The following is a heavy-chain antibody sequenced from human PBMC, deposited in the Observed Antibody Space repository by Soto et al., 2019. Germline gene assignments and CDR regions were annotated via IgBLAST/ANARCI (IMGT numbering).Heavy chain of an antibody. CDR3: ARHGYDVVVPAAIDY. CDR1: GGSISSSSYY. Sequence: SETLSLTCTVSGGSISSSSYYWGWIRQPPGKGLEWIGSIYYSGSTYYNPSLKSRVTISVDTSKNQFSLKLSSVTAADTAVYYCARHGYDVVVPAAIDYWGQGTLVTVSS. CDR2: IYYSGST. J-gene: IGHJ4*02. D-gene: IGHD2-2*02. V-gene: IGHV4-39*01.